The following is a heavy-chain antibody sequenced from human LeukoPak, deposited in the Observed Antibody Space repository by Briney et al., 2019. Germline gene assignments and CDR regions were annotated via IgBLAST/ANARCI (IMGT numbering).Heavy chain of an antibody. D-gene: IGHD5-18*01. J-gene: IGHJ4*02. CDR1: GFTFSSYS. V-gene: IGHV3-21*01. CDR3: ARALSYSYGSMDF. CDR2: ISSGSKYI. Sequence: GGSLRLSCAASGFTFSSYSMNWVRQAPGKGLEWVSSISSGSKYIYNADSVKGRFTISRDNAKNSLYLQMNSLRVGDTAVYYCARALSYSYGSMDFWGQGTLVIVSS.